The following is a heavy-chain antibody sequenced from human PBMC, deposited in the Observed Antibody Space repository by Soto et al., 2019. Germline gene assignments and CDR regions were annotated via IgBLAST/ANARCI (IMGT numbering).Heavy chain of an antibody. Sequence: ASVKVSCKASGYTFTSYYMHWVRQAPGQGLEWMGIINPSGGSTSYAQKFQGRVTMTRDTSTSTVYMELSSLRSEDTAVYYCARFRFRARVDTAMEPINYYYYYGMDVGGQGTTVTVSS. CDR1: GYTFTSYY. V-gene: IGHV1-46*01. CDR2: INPSGGST. CDR3: ARFRFRARVDTAMEPINYYYYYGMDV. D-gene: IGHD5-18*01. J-gene: IGHJ6*02.